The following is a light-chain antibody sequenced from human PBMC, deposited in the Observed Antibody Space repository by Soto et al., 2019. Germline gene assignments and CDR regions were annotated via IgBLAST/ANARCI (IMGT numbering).Light chain of an antibody. J-gene: IGLJ1*01. CDR2: EVS. CDR3: SSYTSSSTYV. V-gene: IGLV2-14*01. Sequence: SVLTQPASVSGSPGQSITISCTGTSSDVGGYNYVSWYQQHPGKAPKLMIYEVSNRPSGVSNRFSGSKSGNTASLTISGLQAEDEADYYCSSYTSSSTYVFGTRTKVTVL. CDR1: SSDVGGYNY.